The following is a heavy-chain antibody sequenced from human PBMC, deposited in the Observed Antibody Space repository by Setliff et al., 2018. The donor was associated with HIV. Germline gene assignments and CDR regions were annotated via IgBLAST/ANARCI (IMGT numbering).Heavy chain of an antibody. CDR3: VVPAAVGAPDAFDI. J-gene: IGHJ3*02. CDR1: GYTLSGLS. CDR2: FDPQDGET. D-gene: IGHD2-15*01. V-gene: IGHV1-24*01. Sequence: GASVKVSCKVYGYTLSGLSIHWVRQAPGKGLEWMGYFDPQDGETVYAQKFQGRVTLTEDTSTGTAYMELSSLRSEDTAVYYCVVPAAVGAPDAFDIWGQGTKVTVSS.